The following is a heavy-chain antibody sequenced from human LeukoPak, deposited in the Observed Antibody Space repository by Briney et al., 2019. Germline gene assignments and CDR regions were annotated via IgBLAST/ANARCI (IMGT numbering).Heavy chain of an antibody. CDR2: IRSKANTYAT. CDR1: GFTFSDSA. Sequence: GGSLRLSCAASGFTFSDSAMHWVRQASGKGLEWLGRIRSKANTYATAYAASVKGRFTISRDDSKNTAYLQMNSLKTEDTAVYYCTGQAYYYDTSGFNFDYWGQGILVAVSS. CDR3: TGQAYYYDTSGFNFDY. D-gene: IGHD3-22*01. J-gene: IGHJ4*02. V-gene: IGHV3-73*01.